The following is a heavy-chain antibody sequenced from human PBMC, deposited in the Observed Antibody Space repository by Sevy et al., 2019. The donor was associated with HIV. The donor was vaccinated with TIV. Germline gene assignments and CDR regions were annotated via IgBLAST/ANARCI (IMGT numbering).Heavy chain of an antibody. CDR1: GFTFSSSA. D-gene: IGHD3-16*01. Sequence: ASLKVSSKTSGFTFSSSAVQWVRQVRGQRLEWIGWIVVGSDVTNYAQNFQERVTISRDVSTKTVYMDLTSLRSEDTAVYYCAAEDMTTFGGHLRVFDIWGQGTMVTVSS. CDR3: AAEDMTTFGGHLRVFDI. CDR2: IVVGSDVT. V-gene: IGHV1-58*01. J-gene: IGHJ3*02.